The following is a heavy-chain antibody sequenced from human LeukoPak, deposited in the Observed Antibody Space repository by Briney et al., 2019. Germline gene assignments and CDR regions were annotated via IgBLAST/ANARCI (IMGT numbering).Heavy chain of an antibody. CDR3: TTDKDFWGGYQDF. Sequence: GGSLRLSCIASGFTFTNAWMTWVRQAPGKGLEWVGRIKSKADGGTTDYVASVKGRFIISRNDSKDTMYLQMNSLKIEDTGVYYCTTDKDFWGGYQDFWGQGILVSVSS. CDR1: GFTFTNAW. J-gene: IGHJ4*02. CDR2: IKSKADGGTT. D-gene: IGHD3-3*01. V-gene: IGHV3-15*01.